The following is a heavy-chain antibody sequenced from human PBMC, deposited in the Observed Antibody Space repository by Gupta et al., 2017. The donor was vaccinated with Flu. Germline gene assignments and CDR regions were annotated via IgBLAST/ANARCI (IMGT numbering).Heavy chain of an antibody. Sequence: EGQLVESGGGLVKPGGSLRISCAASGFTFSNAWMAWVRQAPGKGLEWVGRIRSFFDGGTSDYASPVKGRFTISRDENTLYLQMSSLKTEDTAVYYCATDNTGYDSAPFFDNWGQGTLVTVSS. CDR1: GFTFSNAW. CDR3: ATDNTGYDSAPFFDN. D-gene: IGHD5-12*01. J-gene: IGHJ4*02. V-gene: IGHV3-15*01. CDR2: IRSFFDGGTS.